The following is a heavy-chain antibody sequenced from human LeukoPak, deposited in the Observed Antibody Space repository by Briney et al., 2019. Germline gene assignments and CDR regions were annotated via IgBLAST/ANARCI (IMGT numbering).Heavy chain of an antibody. CDR2: IYYDGST. Sequence: PSETLSLTCTVSGGSISSYYWSWIRQPPGKGLEYIGYIYYDGSTNYNPSLKSRVTISIDTSKIHFSLRLSSVTAADTALYYWARRGGGHAFDIWGQGTMVTVSS. CDR3: ARRGGGHAFDI. V-gene: IGHV4-59*08. CDR1: GGSISSYY. J-gene: IGHJ3*02. D-gene: IGHD3-16*01.